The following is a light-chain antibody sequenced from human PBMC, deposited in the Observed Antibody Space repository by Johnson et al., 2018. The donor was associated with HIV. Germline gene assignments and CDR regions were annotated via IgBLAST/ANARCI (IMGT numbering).Light chain of an antibody. CDR1: SSNIESDY. CDR3: GTWDSSLSAGYV. Sequence: QSVLTQPPSVSAAPGQKVDISCSGSSSNIESDYVSWYQQLPGTAPKLLIYDNNKRPSGIPDRFSGSKSGTSATLGITGLQTGDEADYYCGTWDSSLSAGYVFGTGNKVTFL. J-gene: IGLJ1*01. V-gene: IGLV1-51*01. CDR2: DNN.